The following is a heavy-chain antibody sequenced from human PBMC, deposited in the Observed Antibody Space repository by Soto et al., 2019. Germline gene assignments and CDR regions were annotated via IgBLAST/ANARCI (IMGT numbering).Heavy chain of an antibody. CDR1: GGSISSYY. V-gene: IGHV4-59*01. CDR2: IYYSGST. Sequence: SETLSLTCTVSGGSISSYYWIWIRQPPGKGLEWIGYIYYSGSTNYNPSLKSRVTISVDTSKNQFSLKLSSVTAADTAVYYCARVRFLEWYFDYWGQGTLVTVSS. D-gene: IGHD3-3*01. CDR3: ARVRFLEWYFDY. J-gene: IGHJ4*02.